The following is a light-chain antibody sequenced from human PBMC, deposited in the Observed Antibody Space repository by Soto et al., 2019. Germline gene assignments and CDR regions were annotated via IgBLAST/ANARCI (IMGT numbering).Light chain of an antibody. Sequence: DFKLTQSPSTLSASVGDRVTITCRASRSLSGWLAWYQQKPGKAPKLLIYEVSTFENGVPSRFSGSGSGTQFTLTINSLQPDDSVTYFCQQYIAAWTFGQGTKVEI. CDR3: QQYIAAWT. V-gene: IGKV1-5*03. CDR1: RSLSGW. CDR2: EVS. J-gene: IGKJ1*01.